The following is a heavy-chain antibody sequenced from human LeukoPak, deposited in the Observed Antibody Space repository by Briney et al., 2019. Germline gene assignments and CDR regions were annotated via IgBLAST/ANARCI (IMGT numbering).Heavy chain of an antibody. Sequence: GESLKISCKGSGYRFTSYWIGWVRQMPGKGLEWMGIIYPGDSDTRYSPSFQGQVTISADKSISTAYLQWSSLKASDTAMYYCASPSIAAAGTGAFDIWGQGTMVTVSS. V-gene: IGHV5-51*01. CDR1: GYRFTSYW. CDR2: IYPGDSDT. J-gene: IGHJ3*02. D-gene: IGHD6-13*01. CDR3: ASPSIAAAGTGAFDI.